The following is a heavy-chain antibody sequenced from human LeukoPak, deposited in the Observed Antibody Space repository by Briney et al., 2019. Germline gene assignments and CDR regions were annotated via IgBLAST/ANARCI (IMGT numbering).Heavy chain of an antibody. V-gene: IGHV3-73*01. CDR2: IRIKANSYAT. D-gene: IGHD3-10*01. CDR3: TRSRITMVRGVIPYYYYYYMDV. CDR1: GFTFSDSA. J-gene: IGHJ6*03. Sequence: GGSLRLSCAASGFTFSDSAMHWVRQASGKGLEWVGRIRIKANSYATAYAASVKGRFTISRDDSKNTAYLQMNSLKTEDTAVYHCTRSRITMVRGVIPYYYYYYMDVWGKGTTVTISS.